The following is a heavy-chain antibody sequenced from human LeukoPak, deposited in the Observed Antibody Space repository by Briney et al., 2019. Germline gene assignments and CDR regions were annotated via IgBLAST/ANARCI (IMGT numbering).Heavy chain of an antibody. CDR1: GGSFSGYY. CDR2: INHSGST. V-gene: IGHV4-34*01. Sequence: SETLSLTCAVYGGSFSGYYWSWIRQPPGKGLEWIGEINHSGSTNYNPSLKSRVTISVDTSKNQFSLKPSSVTAADTAVYYCARGPNYYGSGSYDYWGQGTLVTVSS. D-gene: IGHD3-10*01. CDR3: ARGPNYYGSGSYDY. J-gene: IGHJ4*02.